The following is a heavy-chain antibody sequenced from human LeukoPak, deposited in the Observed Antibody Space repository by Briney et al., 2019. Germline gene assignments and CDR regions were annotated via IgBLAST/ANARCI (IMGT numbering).Heavy chain of an antibody. CDR1: GGSVSSGSYY. CDR3: ARGFGDWGLSWFDP. CDR2: TYYSGSA. Sequence: PSETLSLTCTVSGGSVSSGSYYWSWIRQPPGKGLEWIGYTYYSGSAKYNPSLKSRVTISVDTSKNQFSLKLTSVTAADTAVYYCARGFGDWGLSWFDPWGQGTLVTVSS. D-gene: IGHD3-10*01. J-gene: IGHJ5*02. V-gene: IGHV4-61*01.